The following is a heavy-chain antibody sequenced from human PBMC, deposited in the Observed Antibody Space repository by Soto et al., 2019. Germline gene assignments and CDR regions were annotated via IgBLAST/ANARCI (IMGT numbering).Heavy chain of an antibody. V-gene: IGHV1-2*04. D-gene: IGHD3-3*01. CDR3: ARGRGSGYYTYYYYGMDV. Sequence: ASVKVSCKASGYTFTGYYMHWVRQAPGQGLEWMGWINPNSGGTNYAQKFQGWVTMTRDTSTSTAYMELSRLRSDDTAVYYCARGRGSGYYTYYYYGMDVWGQGTTVTVSS. J-gene: IGHJ6*02. CDR1: GYTFTGYY. CDR2: INPNSGGT.